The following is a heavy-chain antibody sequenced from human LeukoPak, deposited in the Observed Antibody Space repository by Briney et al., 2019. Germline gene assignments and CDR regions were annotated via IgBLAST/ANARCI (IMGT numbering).Heavy chain of an antibody. Sequence: GRSLRLSCAASGCTFSTYGMHWVRQAPGKGLEWVAVIWFDGSIKYYADSVKGRFTISRDNSKNTLYLQMNSLRAEDTAVYYCARAVGPFDIWGQGTIVIVSS. V-gene: IGHV3-33*01. CDR3: ARAVGPFDI. J-gene: IGHJ3*02. CDR2: IWFDGSIK. CDR1: GCTFSTYG.